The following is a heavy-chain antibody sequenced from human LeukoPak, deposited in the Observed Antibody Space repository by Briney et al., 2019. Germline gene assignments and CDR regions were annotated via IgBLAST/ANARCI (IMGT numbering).Heavy chain of an antibody. D-gene: IGHD3-22*01. Sequence: GGSLRLSCAASGFTFSSYEMNWVRQAPGKGLEWVSYISSSGSTIYYADSVKGRFTISRDNAKTSLFLQMNSLRAEDTAVYYCAREVNGVDYWGQGTLVTVSS. CDR2: ISSSGSTI. CDR1: GFTFSSYE. V-gene: IGHV3-48*03. CDR3: AREVNGVDY. J-gene: IGHJ4*02.